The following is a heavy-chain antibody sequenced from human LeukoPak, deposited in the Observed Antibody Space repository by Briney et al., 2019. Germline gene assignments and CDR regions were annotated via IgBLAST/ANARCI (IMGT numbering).Heavy chain of an antibody. CDR2: IKQDGSEK. CDR1: GFPFSSYW. Sequence: PGGSLRLSCVASGFPFSSYWMTWVRQAPGKGLEWVANIKQDGSEKYYVDSVKGRFTISRDSAKNSLYLQMNSLRAEDTALYYCARRWGYYDSSGTFDYWGQGTLVTVSS. CDR3: ARRWGYYDSSGTFDY. J-gene: IGHJ4*02. D-gene: IGHD3-22*01. V-gene: IGHV3-7*01.